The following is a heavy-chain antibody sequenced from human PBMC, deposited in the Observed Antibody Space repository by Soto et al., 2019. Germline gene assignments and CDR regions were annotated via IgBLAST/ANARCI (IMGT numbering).Heavy chain of an antibody. Sequence: GGSLRLSCAASGFTFSNYAMSWVRQAPGKGLEWVSAISGGGSSTYYADSVKGRFTISRDNSKNTLYLQVDNLRAEDTAVYYCAQDTVAAVSSPPAIFWGQGTLVTVSS. J-gene: IGHJ4*02. V-gene: IGHV3-23*01. CDR1: GFTFSNYA. CDR3: AQDTVAAVSSPPAIF. D-gene: IGHD6-19*01. CDR2: ISGGGSST.